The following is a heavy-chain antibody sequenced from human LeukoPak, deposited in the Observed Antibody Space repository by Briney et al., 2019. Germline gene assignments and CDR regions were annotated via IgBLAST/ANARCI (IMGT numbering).Heavy chain of an antibody. CDR3: AKPSSNYDFWSGYST. Sequence: PGGSLRLSCAASGFTVSSNYMSWVRQAPGKGLEWVSVIYSCGSTYYADSVKGRFTISRDNSKNTLYLQMNSLRAEDTAVYYCAKPSSNYDFWSGYSTWGQGTLVTVSS. D-gene: IGHD3-3*01. CDR2: IYSCGST. J-gene: IGHJ5*02. V-gene: IGHV3-66*03. CDR1: GFTVSSNY.